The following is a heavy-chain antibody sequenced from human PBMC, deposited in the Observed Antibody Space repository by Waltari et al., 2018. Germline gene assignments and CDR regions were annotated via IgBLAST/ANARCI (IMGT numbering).Heavy chain of an antibody. CDR3: ARDSFGHGRQSSNHFGMDV. V-gene: IGHV3-21*02. Sequence: EVQLVESGGDMVKPGGSLRLSCVGSEFTFRAYAMNWVGQGPGKGLEWLSSVSSGASHTDYADSVKGRFTISRDDAKNSVYLEMKRLRVDDTAVYYCARDSFGHGRQSSNHFGMDVWGQGTTVTVSS. CDR2: VSSGASHT. J-gene: IGHJ6*02. D-gene: IGHD1-26*01. CDR1: EFTFRAYA.